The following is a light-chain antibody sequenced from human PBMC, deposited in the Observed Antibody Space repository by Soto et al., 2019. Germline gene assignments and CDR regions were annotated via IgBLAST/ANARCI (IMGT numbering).Light chain of an antibody. J-gene: IGKJ1*01. V-gene: IGKV3-15*01. Sequence: ETVMTQSPATLSVSPGERATLSCRASQSVNSNLAWYQQKLGQAPRVLIYGASTRATGIPARFSGSGSGTEFILTISSLQSEDFALYYCKEYNTWPWTFGQGTKVEIK. CDR3: KEYNTWPWT. CDR1: QSVNSN. CDR2: GAS.